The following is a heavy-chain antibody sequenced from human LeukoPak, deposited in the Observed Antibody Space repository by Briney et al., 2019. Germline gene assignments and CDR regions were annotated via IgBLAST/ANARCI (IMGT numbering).Heavy chain of an antibody. CDR1: GYRFTSYW. CDR3: ARAYDGSGRYFEY. J-gene: IGHJ4*02. Sequence: GESLKISCKGSGYRFTSYWIGWVRQMPGEGLGWMGNIFPGDSDTRYSPSFQGQVTISADKSLTTAYLHWDNLKASDTAIYFCARAYDGSGRYFEYWGQGTLVTVSS. D-gene: IGHD3-22*01. V-gene: IGHV5-51*01. CDR2: IFPGDSDT.